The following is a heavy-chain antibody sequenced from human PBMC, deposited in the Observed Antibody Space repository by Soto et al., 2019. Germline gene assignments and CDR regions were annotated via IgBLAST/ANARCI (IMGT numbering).Heavy chain of an antibody. CDR1: GFTFSSYG. D-gene: IGHD2-15*01. Sequence: GGSLRLSCAASGFTFSSYGMHWVRQAPGKGLEWVAVISYDGSNKYYADSVKGRFTISRDNSKNTLYLQMNSLRAEDTAVYYCAKWEVEGYCSGGSCYFDYWGQGTLVTVSS. CDR2: ISYDGSNK. CDR3: AKWEVEGYCSGGSCYFDY. V-gene: IGHV3-30*18. J-gene: IGHJ4*02.